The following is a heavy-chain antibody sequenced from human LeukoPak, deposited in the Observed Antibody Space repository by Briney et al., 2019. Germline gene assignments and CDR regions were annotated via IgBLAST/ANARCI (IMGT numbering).Heavy chain of an antibody. CDR3: AKSPVMWTTATKSYYCYGMDA. CDR2: ISGSGGTT. D-gene: IGHD4-17*01. J-gene: IGHJ6*02. CDR1: GFTFSSYC. V-gene: IGHV3-23*01. Sequence: GGSLRLSCAASGFTFSSYCISWVRQAPGKGLEWVSTISGSGGTTYYADSVKGRFTISRDNSANTLYLQMSSLRAEDTAMYYCAKSPVMWTTATKSYYCYGMDAWGQGTTVTVSS.